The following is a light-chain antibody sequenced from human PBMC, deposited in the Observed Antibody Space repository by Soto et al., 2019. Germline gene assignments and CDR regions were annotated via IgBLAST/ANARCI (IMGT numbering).Light chain of an antibody. CDR2: GAS. CDR1: QSVSSSY. J-gene: IGKJ5*01. CDR3: QQYGSSLRT. Sequence: EIVLTQSPGTLSLSPGERATLSCRASQSVSSSYLAWYQQKPGQAPRLLIYGASSRATGIPDRFSGSGSGTDFTLTISSLESEDFAVYYCQQYGSSLRTFGQGTRLEIK. V-gene: IGKV3-20*01.